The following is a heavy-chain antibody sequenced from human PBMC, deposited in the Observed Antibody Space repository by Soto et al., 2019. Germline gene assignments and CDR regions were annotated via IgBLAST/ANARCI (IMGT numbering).Heavy chain of an antibody. Sequence: GGSLRLSCAASGFTFSSYSMNWVRQAPGKGLEWVSYISSTSSTIYYADSVKGRFTISRDNAKNSLYLQMNSLRDDDTAVYYCASERRASAYWGQGTLVTVSS. V-gene: IGHV3-48*02. CDR2: ISSTSSTI. CDR3: ASERRASAY. J-gene: IGHJ4*02. CDR1: GFTFSSYS.